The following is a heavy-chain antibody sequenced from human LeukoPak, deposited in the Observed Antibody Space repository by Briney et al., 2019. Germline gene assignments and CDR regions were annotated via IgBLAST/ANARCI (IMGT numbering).Heavy chain of an antibody. J-gene: IGHJ4*02. CDR3: ARRSLIAAEDY. Sequence: SETLSLTCTVSGDPTRPYYWNWIRQSPGKGLEWLGYISYSGNTNYHPSVKSRVTISLDTSKNHFSLRLNSVTAADTAVYYCARRSLIAAEDYWGQGTLVTVSS. V-gene: IGHV4-59*08. D-gene: IGHD6-6*01. CDR1: GDPTRPYY. CDR2: ISYSGNT.